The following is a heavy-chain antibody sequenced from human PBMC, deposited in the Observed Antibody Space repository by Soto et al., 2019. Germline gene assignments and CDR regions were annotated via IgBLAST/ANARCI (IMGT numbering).Heavy chain of an antibody. Sequence: ASVKVSCKASGYTFTSYYMHWVRQAPGKGLEWMGGFDPEDGETIYAQKFQGRVTMTEDTSTDTAYMELSSLRSEDTAVYYCATDYDILTGQYGMDVWGQGTTVTVSS. CDR3: ATDYDILTGQYGMDV. V-gene: IGHV1-24*01. CDR2: FDPEDGET. CDR1: GYTFTSYY. J-gene: IGHJ6*02. D-gene: IGHD3-9*01.